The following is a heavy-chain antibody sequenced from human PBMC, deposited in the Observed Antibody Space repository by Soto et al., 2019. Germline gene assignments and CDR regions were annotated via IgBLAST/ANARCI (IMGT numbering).Heavy chain of an antibody. CDR3: AKDLDFWSGYHVPLDY. D-gene: IGHD3-3*01. J-gene: IGHJ4*02. CDR1: GFTFSSYA. Sequence: EVHLLESGGGLVQPGGSLRLSCTASGFTFSSYAMSWVRQAPGKGLEWVSGIDTSGGNTYYADSVRGRFTISRDYSKSTLYRQMTSLRAEDTAIYYCAKDLDFWSGYHVPLDYWGQGTLVTVSS. CDR2: IDTSGGNT. V-gene: IGHV3-23*01.